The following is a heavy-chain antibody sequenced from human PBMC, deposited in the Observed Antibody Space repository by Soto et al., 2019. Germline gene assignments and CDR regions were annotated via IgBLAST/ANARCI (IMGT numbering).Heavy chain of an antibody. J-gene: IGHJ6*02. Sequence: EVKLLDSGGGLVQTGGSLRLSCAASGFTFSSYAMGWVRQAPGKGLDWGSVISGSGGITYSADSVKGRFTIARDNSKNILDLQMNGLRAEDTAVYYCAKGITDTGGYYYYSMDVWGQGTAVTGSS. CDR2: ISGSGGIT. V-gene: IGHV3-23*01. CDR1: GFTFSSYA. CDR3: AKGITDTGGYYYYSMDV. D-gene: IGHD3-16*01.